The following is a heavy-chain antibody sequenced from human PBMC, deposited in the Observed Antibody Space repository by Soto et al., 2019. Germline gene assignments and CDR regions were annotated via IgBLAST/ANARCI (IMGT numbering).Heavy chain of an antibody. Sequence: SSETLSLTCAVSGGSISSGGYSWSWIRQPPGKGLEWIGYIYHSGSTYYNPSLKSRVTISVDRSKNQFSLKLSSVTAADTAMYYCAKRRGGNPDDWFDPWGQGTLVTVSS. CDR2: IYHSGST. CDR1: GGSISSGGYS. J-gene: IGHJ5*02. CDR3: AKRRGGNPDDWFDP. D-gene: IGHD2-15*01. V-gene: IGHV4-30-2*01.